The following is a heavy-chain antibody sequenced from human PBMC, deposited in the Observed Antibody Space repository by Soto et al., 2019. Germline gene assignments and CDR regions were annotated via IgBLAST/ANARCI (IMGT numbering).Heavy chain of an antibody. CDR2: INSDGSST. D-gene: IGHD3-3*01. CDR1: GFTFSSYW. J-gene: IGHJ4*02. V-gene: IGHV3-74*01. Sequence: PGGSLRLSCAASGFTFSSYWMHWVRQAPGKGLVWVSRINSDGSSTSYADSVKGRFTISRDNAKNTLYLQMNSLRAEDTAVYYCASFDFWSGTFDYSGQGTLVTVSS. CDR3: ASFDFWSGTFDY.